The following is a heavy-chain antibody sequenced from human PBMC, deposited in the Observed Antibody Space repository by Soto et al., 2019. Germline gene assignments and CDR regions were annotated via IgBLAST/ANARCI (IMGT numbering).Heavy chain of an antibody. Sequence: GGSLRLSCAASGFTFSSSGMHWVRQAPGKGLEWVAVIWYDGSNKYYADSVKGRFTISRDNSKNTLYLQMNSLRAEDTAVYYCAREQSWIQLWSGFDYWGQGTLVTVSS. CDR3: AREQSWIQLWSGFDY. CDR2: IWYDGSNK. D-gene: IGHD5-18*01. CDR1: GFTFSSSG. V-gene: IGHV3-33*01. J-gene: IGHJ4*02.